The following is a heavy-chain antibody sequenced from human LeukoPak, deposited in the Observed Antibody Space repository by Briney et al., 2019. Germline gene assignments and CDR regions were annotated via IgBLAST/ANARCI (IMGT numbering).Heavy chain of an antibody. J-gene: IGHJ4*02. D-gene: IGHD3-22*01. CDR3: ARDRPIVVKSVFDY. CDR2: IYYSGST. V-gene: IGHV4-39*07. CDR1: GGSISSSSYY. Sequence: SETLSLTCTVSGGSISSSSYYWGWIRQPPGKGLEWIRSIYYSGSTYYNPSLKSRVTISVDTSKSQFSLKLSSVTAADTAVYYCARDRPIVVKSVFDYWGQGTLVTVSS.